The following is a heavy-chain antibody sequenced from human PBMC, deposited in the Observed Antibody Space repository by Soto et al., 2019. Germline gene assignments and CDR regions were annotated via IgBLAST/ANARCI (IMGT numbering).Heavy chain of an antibody. CDR1: VGTFSSYA. CDR2: IIPIFGTA. V-gene: IGHV1-69*01. CDR3: ARAQGYAWLGNWFDP. J-gene: IGHJ5*02. Sequence: ASVKRCCKASVGTFSSYAISWVQQEHGQGLEWMGGIIPIFGTANYAQKFQGRVTITADESTSTAYMELSSLRSEDTAVYYCARAQGYAWLGNWFDPWGQGTLVTVSS. D-gene: IGHD2-15*01.